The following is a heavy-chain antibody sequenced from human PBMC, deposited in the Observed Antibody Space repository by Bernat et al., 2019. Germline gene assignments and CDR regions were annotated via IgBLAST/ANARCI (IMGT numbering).Heavy chain of an antibody. Sequence: EVQLVESGGGLVKPGGSLRLSCPASGFTFSNAWMSWVRQAPGKGLEWVGRIKSKTDDWTNAYAAPVKGRFPISRDESKNTLYLQMNSLKTEDTAVYYCTTGGLRWGTGWGQGTLVTVSS. V-gene: IGHV3-15*01. CDR2: IKSKTDDWTN. J-gene: IGHJ4*02. CDR3: TTGGLRWGTG. D-gene: IGHD4-23*01. CDR1: GFTFSNAW.